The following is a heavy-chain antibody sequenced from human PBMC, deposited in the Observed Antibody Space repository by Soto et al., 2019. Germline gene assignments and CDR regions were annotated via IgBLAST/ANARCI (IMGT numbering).Heavy chain of an antibody. V-gene: IGHV4-61*01. CDR1: GGSVSSGSYY. J-gene: IGHJ4*02. CDR2: IYYSGST. CDR3: ARDSRILGYCSSTSCRHYYFAY. Sequence: SETLSLTCTVSGGSVSSGSYYWSWIRQPPGKGLEWIGYIYYSGSTNYNPSLKSRVTISVDTSKNQFSLKLSSVTAVDTAVYYCARDSRILGYCSSTSCRHYYFAYWGQGTLVPVSS. D-gene: IGHD2-2*01.